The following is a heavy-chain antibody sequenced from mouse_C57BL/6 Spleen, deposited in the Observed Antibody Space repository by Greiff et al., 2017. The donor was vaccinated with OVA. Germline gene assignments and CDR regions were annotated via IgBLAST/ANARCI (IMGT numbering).Heavy chain of an antibody. V-gene: IGHV1-42*01. D-gene: IGHD1-1*01. CDR1: GYSFTGYY. Sequence: VHVKQSGPELVKPGASVKISCKASGYSFTGYYMNWVKQSPEKSLEWIGEINPSTGGTTYNQKFKAKATLTVDKSSSTAYMQLKRLTSEDSAVYYCARGIYYYGSSGYWYFDVWGTGTTVTVSS. J-gene: IGHJ1*03. CDR3: ARGIYYYGSSGYWYFDV. CDR2: INPSTGGT.